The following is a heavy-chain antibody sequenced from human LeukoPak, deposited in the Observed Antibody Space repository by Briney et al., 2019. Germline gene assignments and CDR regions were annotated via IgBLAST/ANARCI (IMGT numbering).Heavy chain of an antibody. CDR3: VKDPGGSSGA. J-gene: IGHJ4*02. CDR1: GFTFSSYV. CDR2: ISSNGGIT. V-gene: IGHV3-64D*06. D-gene: IGHD6-19*01. Sequence: GGSLRLSCSASGFTFSSYVMHWVRQAPGKGLEYVSAISSNGGITYYADSVKGRFTISRDNSKNKLYLQMSSLRPEDTAVFYCVKDPGGSSGAWGQGTLVTVSS.